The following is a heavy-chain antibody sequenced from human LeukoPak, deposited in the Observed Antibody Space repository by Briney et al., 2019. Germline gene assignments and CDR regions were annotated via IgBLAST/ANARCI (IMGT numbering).Heavy chain of an antibody. CDR1: GFTFSSYE. V-gene: IGHV3-48*03. CDR3: ARDAFVGSPFDS. CDR2: IRSIVTSI. D-gene: IGHD3-3*02. J-gene: IGHJ4*02. Sequence: GGSLRLSCAASGFTFSSYEMNWVRQAPGKGLEWVSLIRSIVTSIDYVDSVKGRFTISRDNARNTLYLQMNSLRAEDTAVYYCARDAFVGSPFDSWGQGTLVTVSS.